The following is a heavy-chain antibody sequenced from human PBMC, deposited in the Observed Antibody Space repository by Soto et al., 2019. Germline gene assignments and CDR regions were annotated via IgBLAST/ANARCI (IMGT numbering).Heavy chain of an antibody. V-gene: IGHV3-30-3*01. CDR3: ARDFDRSGSDYCYYGMDV. CDR2: ISYDGSNK. J-gene: IGHJ6*02. D-gene: IGHD1-26*01. CDR1: GFTFSSYA. Sequence: PGGSLRLSCAASGFTFSSYAMHWVRQAPGKGLEWVAVISYDGSNKYYADSVKGRFTISRDNSKNTLYLQMNSLRAEDTAVYYCARDFDRSGSDYCYYGMDVWGQGXTVTVSS.